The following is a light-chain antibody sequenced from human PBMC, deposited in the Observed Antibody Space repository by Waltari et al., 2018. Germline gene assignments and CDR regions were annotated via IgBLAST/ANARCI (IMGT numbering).Light chain of an antibody. CDR2: GNS. V-gene: IGLV1-40*01. Sequence: QSVLTQPHSVPGAPGQSVTISCPGRLSHTGDGSDVPLYQQPAGTAPKLLIYGNSNRPSGVPDRFSGSKSGTSASLAITGLQAEDEADYYCQSYDSSLSGYVLGTGTKVTVL. CDR3: QSYDSSLSGYV. CDR1: LSHTGDGSD. J-gene: IGLJ1*01.